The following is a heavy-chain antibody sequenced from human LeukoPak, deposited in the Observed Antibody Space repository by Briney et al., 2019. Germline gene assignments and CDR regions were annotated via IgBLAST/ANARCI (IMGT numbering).Heavy chain of an antibody. D-gene: IGHD3-3*01. CDR1: GGSISSYY. CDR2: IYYSGST. Sequence: SETLSLTCTVSGGSISSYYWSWIRQPPGKGLEWIGYIYYSGSTNYNPSLKSRVTISVDTSKNQFSLKLSSVTAADTAVYYCARESREWSHTDGYYYYMDVWGKGTTVTVSS. J-gene: IGHJ6*03. CDR3: ARESREWSHTDGYYYYMDV. V-gene: IGHV4-59*01.